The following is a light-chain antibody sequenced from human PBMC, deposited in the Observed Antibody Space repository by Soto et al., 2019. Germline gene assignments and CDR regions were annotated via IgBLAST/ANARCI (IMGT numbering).Light chain of an antibody. CDR3: CSYTPSSARI. CDR2: DVN. Sequence: QSALTQPASVSGSPGQSITISCTGTSSDIGHYNYVSWYQQYPGKAPKLIIYDVNTRPSGISSRFSGSKSGNTASLTISGLQAEDEANYYCCSYTPSSARIFGGGTKLTVL. CDR1: SSDIGHYNY. V-gene: IGLV2-14*01. J-gene: IGLJ2*01.